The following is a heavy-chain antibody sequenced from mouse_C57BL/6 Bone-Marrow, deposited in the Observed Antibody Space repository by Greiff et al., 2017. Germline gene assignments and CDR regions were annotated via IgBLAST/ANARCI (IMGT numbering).Heavy chain of an antibody. CDR2: IDPETGDT. V-gene: IGHV14-4*01. CDR3: IRFAY. J-gene: IGHJ3*01. Sequence: EVHLVESGAELVRPGASVKLSCTASGFNIKDDYMHWVKQRPEQGLEWIGWIDPETGDTEYASKFQGKATITADTSSNTAYLQLSSLTSEDTAVYYCIRFAYWGQGTLVTVSA. CDR1: GFNIKDDY.